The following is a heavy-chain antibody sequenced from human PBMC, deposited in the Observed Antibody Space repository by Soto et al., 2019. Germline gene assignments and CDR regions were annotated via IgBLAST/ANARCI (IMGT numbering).Heavy chain of an antibody. J-gene: IGHJ3*02. CDR3: AREGDVVVIAPHAFDI. D-gene: IGHD2-21*01. CDR2: ISSSSSYI. V-gene: IGHV3-21*01. CDR1: GFTFSSYS. Sequence: EVQLVESGGGLVKPGGSLRLSCAASGFTFSSYSMNWVRQAPGKGLEWVSSISSSSSYIYYADSVKGRFTISRDNAKNSLYLQMNSLRAEDTAVYYCAREGDVVVIAPHAFDIWGQGTMVTVSS.